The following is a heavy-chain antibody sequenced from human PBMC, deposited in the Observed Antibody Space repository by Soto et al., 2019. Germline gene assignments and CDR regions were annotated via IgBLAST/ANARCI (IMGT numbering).Heavy chain of an antibody. J-gene: IGHJ4*02. CDR1: RFSLTNNA. Sequence: HGGCPRHSCVASRFSLTNNAIHCGRQGPGKGLEWVALISYDGSNQYYADSVRGRFTISRDNSKNTVFLQMNSLTVEDTAIYYCASLDTARIQIAGYWGQGIQVTVSS. CDR2: ISYDGSNQ. D-gene: IGHD5-18*01. CDR3: ASLDTARIQIAGY. V-gene: IGHV3-30*03.